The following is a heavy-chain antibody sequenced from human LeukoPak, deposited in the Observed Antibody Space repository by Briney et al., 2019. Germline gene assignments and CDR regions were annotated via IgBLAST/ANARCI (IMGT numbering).Heavy chain of an antibody. CDR2: INPNSGGT. V-gene: IGHV1-2*02. Sequence: ASVKVSCKASGYTFTGYYMHWVRQAPGQGLEWMGWINPNSGGTNYAQKFQGRVTMTRDTSISTAYMELSRLRSDDTAVYYCARDRGSGDWSPFDYWGKGTTVTVSS. D-gene: IGHD2-21*02. CDR3: ARDRGSGDWSPFDY. CDR1: GYTFTGYY. J-gene: IGHJ4*03.